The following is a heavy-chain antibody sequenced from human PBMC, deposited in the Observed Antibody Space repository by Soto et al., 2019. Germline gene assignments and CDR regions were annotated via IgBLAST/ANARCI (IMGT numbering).Heavy chain of an antibody. V-gene: IGHV4-34*01. J-gene: IGHJ4*02. D-gene: IGHD3-16*01. CDR3: ARGGGRIFDY. Sequence: QVQLQQWGAGLLKPSETLSLTCAVYGGSFSGYYWNWIRQPPGKGLGWIGEINHSGSTNYNPSLKSRVTKSVDTSKNQFSLKLTSVTAADTAVYYCARGGGRIFDYWGQGTLVTVSS. CDR1: GGSFSGYY. CDR2: INHSGST.